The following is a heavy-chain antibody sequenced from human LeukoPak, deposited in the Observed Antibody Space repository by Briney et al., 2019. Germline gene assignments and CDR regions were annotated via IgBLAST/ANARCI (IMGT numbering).Heavy chain of an antibody. J-gene: IGHJ3*02. V-gene: IGHV5-51*01. CDR1: GYSFTSFW. D-gene: IGHD1-26*01. Sequence: GESLKISFQASGYSFTSFWIVWVRQMPWKGLEWMVIIYLGNSDTIYSPSLQGQVTISADKSTSTANLQWSSLKASDTAMYYCARSGGNYYSIWGQGTMVTVSS. CDR2: IYLGNSDT. CDR3: ARSGGNYYSI.